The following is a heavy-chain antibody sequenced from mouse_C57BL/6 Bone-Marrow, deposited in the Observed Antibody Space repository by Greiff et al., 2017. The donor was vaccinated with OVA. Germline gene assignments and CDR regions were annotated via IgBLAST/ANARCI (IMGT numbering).Heavy chain of an antibody. CDR3: ATYYSNYWFAY. J-gene: IGHJ3*01. CDR2: ISYDGSN. V-gene: IGHV3-6*01. D-gene: IGHD2-5*01. CDR1: GYSITSGYY. Sequence: ESGPGLVKPSQSLSLTCSVTGYSITSGYYWNWIRQFPGNKLEWMGYISYDGSNNYNPYLKNRISITRDTSKNQFFLKLNSVTTEDTATYYCATYYSNYWFAYWGQGTLVTVSA.